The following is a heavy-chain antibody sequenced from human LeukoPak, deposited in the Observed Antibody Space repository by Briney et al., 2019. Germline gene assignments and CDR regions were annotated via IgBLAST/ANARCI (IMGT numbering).Heavy chain of an antibody. CDR1: GGTFSTYA. J-gene: IGHJ3*02. D-gene: IGHD6-19*01. CDR2: IIPIFGTA. V-gene: IGHV1-69*05. CDR3: ARDNSMSVAVAGRGAFDI. Sequence: GASVKVSCKASGGTFSTYAISWVRQAPGQGLEWMGRIIPIFGTANYAQKFQGRVTITTDESTSTAYMELSSLRSEDTAVYYCARDNSMSVAVAGRGAFDIWGQGTMVTVSS.